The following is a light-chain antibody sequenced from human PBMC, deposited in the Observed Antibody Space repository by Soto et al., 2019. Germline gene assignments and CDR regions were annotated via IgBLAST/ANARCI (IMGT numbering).Light chain of an antibody. V-gene: IGLV2-14*01. CDR2: EVR. CDR1: NRDVGSYNL. Sequence: QSALTQPASVSGSPGQSITIACTGTNRDVGSYNLVSWYQQRPGEAPKLIISEVRNRPSGISYRFTGSKSGNTASLTISGLQAEDEADYYCSSYTRSSTVIFGGGTKVTVL. CDR3: SSYTRSSTVI. J-gene: IGLJ2*01.